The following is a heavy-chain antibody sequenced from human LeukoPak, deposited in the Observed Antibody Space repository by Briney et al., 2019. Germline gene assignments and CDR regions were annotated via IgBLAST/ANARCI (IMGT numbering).Heavy chain of an antibody. Sequence: PSETLSLTCTVSGYSINSGFYWAWIRQPPGKGLEWIGSIYHSGNTYYNPSLKSRVTISVDTSKNRFSLKLSSVTAADTAVYYCARQYSYGHIDPWGQGTLVTVSS. J-gene: IGHJ5*02. CDR3: ARQYSYGHIDP. CDR2: IYHSGNT. V-gene: IGHV4-38-2*02. CDR1: GYSINSGFY. D-gene: IGHD5-18*01.